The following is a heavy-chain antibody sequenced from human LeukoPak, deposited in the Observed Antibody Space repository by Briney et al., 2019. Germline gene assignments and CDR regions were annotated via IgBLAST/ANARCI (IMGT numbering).Heavy chain of an antibody. V-gene: IGHV3-30-3*01. CDR3: AKDRSSTTSCSNY. J-gene: IGHJ4*02. Sequence: GGSLRLSCEASGFTFRSYAMHWVRQAPGKGLEWVAVISYDGSNKYYADSVKGRFTISRDNSKNGLYLEMNSLRAEDTAIYYCAKDRSSTTSCSNYWGRGTLVTVSS. D-gene: IGHD2-2*01. CDR1: GFTFRSYA. CDR2: ISYDGSNK.